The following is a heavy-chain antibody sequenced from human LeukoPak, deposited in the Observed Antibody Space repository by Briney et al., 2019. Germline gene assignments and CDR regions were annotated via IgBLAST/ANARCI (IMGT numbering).Heavy chain of an antibody. D-gene: IGHD6-13*01. CDR3: AREYSSPPYYYYGMDV. CDR2: ISYDGSNK. Sequence: GGSLRLSCVASGFTFSSYAMHWVRQAPGKGLEWVAVISYDGSNKYYADSVKGRFTISRDNSKNTLYLQMNSLRAEDTAVYYCAREYSSPPYYYYGMDVWGQGTTVTVSS. V-gene: IGHV3-30-3*01. CDR1: GFTFSSYA. J-gene: IGHJ6*02.